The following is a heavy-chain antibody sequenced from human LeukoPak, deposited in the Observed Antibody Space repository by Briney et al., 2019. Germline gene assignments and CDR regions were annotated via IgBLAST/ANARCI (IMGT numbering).Heavy chain of an antibody. CDR3: VKDIGRGGYRYGGYFDY. Sequence: PGGSLRLSXAASGFPFDDKAMHWVRQAPGKGLEWVAGISRNSDSTGYADSVKGRFTISRDNAKNSLYLQMNSLRAEDMALYYCVKDIGRGGYRYGGYFDYWGQGTLVTVSS. V-gene: IGHV3-9*03. D-gene: IGHD4-23*01. CDR1: GFPFDDKA. J-gene: IGHJ4*02. CDR2: ISRNSDST.